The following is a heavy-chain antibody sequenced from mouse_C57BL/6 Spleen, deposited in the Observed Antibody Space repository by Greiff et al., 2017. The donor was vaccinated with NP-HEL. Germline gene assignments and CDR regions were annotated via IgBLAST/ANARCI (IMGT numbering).Heavy chain of an antibody. Sequence: EVMLVESGGGLVQPGGSMKLSCVASGFTFSNYWMNWVRQSPEKGLEWVAQIRLKSDNYATHYAESVKGRFTISRDYSKSSVYLQMNNLRAEDTGIYYCTVDPNSSLFAYWGQGTLVTVSA. CDR3: TVDPNSSLFAY. V-gene: IGHV6-3*01. CDR1: GFTFSNYW. J-gene: IGHJ3*01. D-gene: IGHD1-1*01. CDR2: IRLKSDNYAT.